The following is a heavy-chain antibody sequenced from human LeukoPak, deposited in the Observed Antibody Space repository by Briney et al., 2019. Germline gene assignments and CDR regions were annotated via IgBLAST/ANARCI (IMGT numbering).Heavy chain of an antibody. D-gene: IGHD1-26*01. V-gene: IGHV4-34*01. Sequence: PSETLSLTCAVYDGSFSGSYCTWIRRPPGKGLEWIGEINHSGSANYNPSLKSRVTISIDTSKNQFSLKLSSVTAADTAVYYCARIRSRKWGFDYWGQGTLVTVSS. CDR1: DGSFSGSY. CDR3: ARIRSRKWGFDY. CDR2: INHSGSA. J-gene: IGHJ4*02.